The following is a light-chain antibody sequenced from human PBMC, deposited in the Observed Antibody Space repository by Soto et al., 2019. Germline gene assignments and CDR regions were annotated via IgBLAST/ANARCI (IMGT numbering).Light chain of an antibody. V-gene: IGLV2-8*01. J-gene: IGLJ1*01. Sequence: QSVLTHPPSASGSPGQSFAISRTGTSIDVGGYDYVSWYQQHPGKAPKLMVYDVTKRPSGVPDRFSGSKSGNTASLTVSGLQAEDEADYYCSSYAGTHIVFGTGTKVTVL. CDR3: SSYAGTHIV. CDR2: DVT. CDR1: SIDVGGYDY.